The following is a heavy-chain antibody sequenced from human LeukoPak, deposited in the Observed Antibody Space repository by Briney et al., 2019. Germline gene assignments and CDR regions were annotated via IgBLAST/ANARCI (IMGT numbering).Heavy chain of an antibody. CDR3: ARAVGATTFGWFDP. V-gene: IGHV3-64*01. CDR2: ISSNGGST. CDR1: GFTFSSYA. Sequence: GGSLRLSCAASGFTFSSYAMHWVRQAPGRGLEYVSAISSNGGSTYYANSVKGRFTVSRDNSKNTLYLQMGSLRPEDMDVYYCARAVGATTFGWFDPWGPGTLVTVSS. J-gene: IGHJ5*02. D-gene: IGHD1-26*01.